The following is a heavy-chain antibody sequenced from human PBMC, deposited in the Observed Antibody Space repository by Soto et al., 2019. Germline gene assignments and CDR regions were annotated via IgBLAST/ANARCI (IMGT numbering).Heavy chain of an antibody. J-gene: IGHJ3*02. Sequence: SETLSLTCTVSGGSISSSSYYWGWIRQPPGKVLEWIGSIYYSGSTYYNPSLKSRVTIXXXXSXNXFXLXXXSVTXADTAVYYCAGLMATNDAFDIWGQGTMVTVSS. CDR1: GGSISSSSYY. V-gene: IGHV4-39*01. D-gene: IGHD5-12*01. CDR2: IYYSGST. CDR3: AGLMATNDAFDI.